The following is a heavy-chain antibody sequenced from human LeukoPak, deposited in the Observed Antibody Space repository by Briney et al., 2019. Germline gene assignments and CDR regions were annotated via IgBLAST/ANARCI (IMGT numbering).Heavy chain of an antibody. Sequence: GGSLRLSCAASGFTFSSYSMNWVRQAPGKGLEWVSSISSSSSYIYYADSVKGRFTISRDNAKNSLYLQMNSLRAEDTALYYCAKGTYGGSTVRRYNWFDPWGQGTLVTVSS. J-gene: IGHJ5*02. CDR2: ISSSSSYI. CDR1: GFTFSSYS. CDR3: AKGTYGGSTVRRYNWFDP. D-gene: IGHD4-23*01. V-gene: IGHV3-21*04.